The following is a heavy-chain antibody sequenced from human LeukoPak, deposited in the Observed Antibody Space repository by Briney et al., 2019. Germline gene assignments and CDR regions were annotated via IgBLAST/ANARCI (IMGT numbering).Heavy chain of an antibody. J-gene: IGHJ4*02. V-gene: IGHV1-58*01. CDR1: GFTFTSSA. CDR2: IVVGSGNT. CDR3: AGDVDYDSSGYPTDFDY. Sequence: ASVKVSCKASGFTFTSSAVQWVRQARGQRLEWIGWIVVGSGNTNYAQKFQERVTITRDMSTSTAYMELSSLRSEDTAVYYCAGDVDYDSSGYPTDFDYWGQGTLVTVSS. D-gene: IGHD3-22*01.